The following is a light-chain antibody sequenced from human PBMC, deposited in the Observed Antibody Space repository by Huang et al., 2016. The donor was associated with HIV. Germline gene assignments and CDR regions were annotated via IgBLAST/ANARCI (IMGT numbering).Light chain of an antibody. CDR2: DAS. V-gene: IGKV3-11*01. CDR3: QQRNNWRGVT. J-gene: IGKJ3*01. Sequence: EIVLTQSPATLSLSPGERATLSCRASQSVSNSLAWYQQKPAQAPRLLIYDASNRATGIPARFSGSGSGPDFTLTISSLEPEDFAVYYCQQRNNWRGVTFGPGTKVDIK. CDR1: QSVSNS.